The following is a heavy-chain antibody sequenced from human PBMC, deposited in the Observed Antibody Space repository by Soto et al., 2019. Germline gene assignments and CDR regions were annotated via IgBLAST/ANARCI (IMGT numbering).Heavy chain of an antibody. D-gene: IGHD2-8*01. J-gene: IGHJ5*01. V-gene: IGHV3-30*18. CDR2: KSYDGGNT. CDR3: AKEFTRTIAYYYDS. CDR1: GFTFSNYA. Sequence: QVRLVESGGGVVQPGGSLRLSCAASGFTFSNYAMHWVRQAPGKGLEWVAVKSYDGGNTYHAGSVYGRFSISRDNTNNTLYLQMNSLKIEDTAVYYCAKEFTRTIAYYYDSWGQGTVVTVSS.